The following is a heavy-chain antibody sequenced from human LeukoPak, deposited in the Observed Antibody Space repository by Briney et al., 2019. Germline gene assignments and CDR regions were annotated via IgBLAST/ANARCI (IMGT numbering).Heavy chain of an antibody. V-gene: IGHV3-23*01. CDR3: AKDLNYGSSGYYYFDY. Sequence: GGSLRLSCAASGFTFSSYAMSWVRQAPGKGLEWVSAISGSGGSTYYADSVKGRFTISRDNSKNTLYLQMNSLRAEDTAVYYCAKDLNYGSSGYYYFDYWGQGTLVTVSS. CDR1: GFTFSSYA. CDR2: ISGSGGST. D-gene: IGHD3-22*01. J-gene: IGHJ4*02.